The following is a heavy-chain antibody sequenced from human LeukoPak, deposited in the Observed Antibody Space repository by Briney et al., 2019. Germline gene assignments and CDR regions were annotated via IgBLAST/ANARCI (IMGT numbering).Heavy chain of an antibody. Sequence: GGSLRLSCAASGFTFSSYAMHWVRQAPGKGLEWVAVISYDGSNKYHADSVKGRFTISRDNSKNTLYLQMNSLRAEDTAVYYCARDPRKWIQLWLPDYWGQGTLVTVSS. CDR3: ARDPRKWIQLWLPDY. V-gene: IGHV3-30-3*01. J-gene: IGHJ4*02. CDR1: GFTFSSYA. D-gene: IGHD5-18*01. CDR2: ISYDGSNK.